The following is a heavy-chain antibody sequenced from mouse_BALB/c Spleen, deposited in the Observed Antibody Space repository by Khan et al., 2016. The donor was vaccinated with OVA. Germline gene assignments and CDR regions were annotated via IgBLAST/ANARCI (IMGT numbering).Heavy chain of an antibody. CDR3: ASHLTGSFAY. V-gene: IGHV5-6*01. CDR1: GFTFSSYS. J-gene: IGHJ3*01. D-gene: IGHD4-1*01. CDR2: ISSGGDYT. Sequence: EVELVESGGDLVKPGGSLKLSCAASGFTFSSYSMSWVRQTPDKRLEWVASISSGGDYTYSPDIVKGRFTISRDNAKNPLYLEMSSLKSEDTAMYYCASHLTGSFAYWGQGTLVTVSA.